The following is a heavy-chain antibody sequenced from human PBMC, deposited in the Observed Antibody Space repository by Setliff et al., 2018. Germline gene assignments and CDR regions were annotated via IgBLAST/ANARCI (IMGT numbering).Heavy chain of an antibody. Sequence: GGVLRLSCAGSGFTFSSYTMNWVRQAPGKGLEWVSSIISSGSHIYYADSVKGRFTSSRDNAKNSLYLQMNSLRADDAAVYYCARSSAPIKRDYMDVWGKGTTVTVSS. D-gene: IGHD2-2*02. CDR1: GFTFSSYT. CDR2: IISSGSHI. CDR3: ARSSAPIKRDYMDV. J-gene: IGHJ6*03. V-gene: IGHV3-21*01.